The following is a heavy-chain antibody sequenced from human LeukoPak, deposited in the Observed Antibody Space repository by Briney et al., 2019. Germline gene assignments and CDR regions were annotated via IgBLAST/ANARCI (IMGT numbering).Heavy chain of an antibody. CDR2: ISAYNGNT. Sequence: ASVKVSCKASGYTFTNHGISWGRQAPGQGLEWMGWISAYNGNTNYAQKLQGRVTMTTDTSTGTAYMELRSLRSDDTAVYYCARGYCTGGSCYFLDYWGQGTLVTVSS. V-gene: IGHV1-18*04. J-gene: IGHJ4*02. CDR1: GYTFTNHG. CDR3: ARGYCTGGSCYFLDY. D-gene: IGHD2-15*01.